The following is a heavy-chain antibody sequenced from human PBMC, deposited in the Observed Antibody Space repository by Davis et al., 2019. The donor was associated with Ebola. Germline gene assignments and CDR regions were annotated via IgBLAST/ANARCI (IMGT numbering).Heavy chain of an antibody. V-gene: IGHV4-59*11. J-gene: IGHJ4*02. D-gene: IGHD2-21*01. CDR3: SRFGEGAY. CDR2: ISGSGRT. CDR1: DASISGHY. Sequence: PSETLSLTCSVSDASISGHYWNWFRQPPGKGLEWIGFISGSGRTSYNPSLKSRVTISTDPSKNQFSLNLGSVTAADTAVYFCSRFGEGAYWGQGTLVTVSS.